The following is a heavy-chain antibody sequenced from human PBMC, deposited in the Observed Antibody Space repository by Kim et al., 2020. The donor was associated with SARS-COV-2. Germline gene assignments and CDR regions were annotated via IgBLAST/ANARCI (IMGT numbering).Heavy chain of an antibody. J-gene: IGHJ3*02. CDR2: GGST. V-gene: IGHV1-46*01. CDR3: ARGQNAFDI. Sequence: GGSTSDAQKVQGRVTMTRETSTSTVYMELSSLRSEDTAVYYCARGQNAFDIWGQGTMVTVSS.